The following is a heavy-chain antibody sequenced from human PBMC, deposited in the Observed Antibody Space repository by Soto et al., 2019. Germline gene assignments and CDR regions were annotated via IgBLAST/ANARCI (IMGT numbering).Heavy chain of an antibody. D-gene: IGHD3-16*02. V-gene: IGHV3-11*03. J-gene: IGHJ4*02. CDR3: AKSRVFIGAIVTLLDS. CDR1: GLTFSDYY. CDR2: ITSSGSYT. Sequence: PGGSLRLSCAASGLTFSDYYMSWIRQAPGKGLEWVSYITSSGSYTKYADSVKGRFTISRDNAKNSLYLQMNSLRAEDTAVYFCAKSRVFIGAIVTLLDSWGQGTQVTVSS.